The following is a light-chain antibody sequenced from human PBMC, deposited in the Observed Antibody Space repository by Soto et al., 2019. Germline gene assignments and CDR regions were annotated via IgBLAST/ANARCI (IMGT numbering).Light chain of an antibody. Sequence: EIVLTQSPDTLSLSPGERATLSCRASQSVRSSLAWYQQKPGQAPRLLIYDASNRATGIPARFSGSGSGTDFTLTISSLEPEDFALYYCQQRSNWPPEVTFGPGTKLDIK. CDR2: DAS. CDR1: QSVRSS. V-gene: IGKV3-11*01. CDR3: QQRSNWPPEVT. J-gene: IGKJ3*01.